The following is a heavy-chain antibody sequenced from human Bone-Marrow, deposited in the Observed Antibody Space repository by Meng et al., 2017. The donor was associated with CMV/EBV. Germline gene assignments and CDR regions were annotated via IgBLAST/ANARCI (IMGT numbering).Heavy chain of an antibody. CDR1: EYT. CDR2: ISWNGDGT. V-gene: IGHV3-43*01. CDR3: AKGFSGQIIPAANRHDAFDV. D-gene: IGHD2-2*01. J-gene: IGHJ3*01. Sequence: EYTMDWVRQAPGKGLEWISLISWNGDGTHYADSVKGRFTVSRDNSRNSLYLHMDSLRSEDTALYYCAKGFSGQIIPAANRHDAFDVWGQGTVVTVSS.